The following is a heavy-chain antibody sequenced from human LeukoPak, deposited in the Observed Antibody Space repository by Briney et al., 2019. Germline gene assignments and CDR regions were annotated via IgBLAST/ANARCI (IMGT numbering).Heavy chain of an antibody. D-gene: IGHD3-22*01. V-gene: IGHV3-30*18. CDR2: ISYDGSNK. CDR1: GFTFSSYG. CDR3: AKDYYDSSGYWYYGMDV. Sequence: GGSLRLSCAASGFTFSSYGMHWVRQAPGKGLEWVAVISYDGSNKYYADSVKGRFTISRDNSKNTLYLQMNSLRAEDTAVYCCAKDYYDSSGYWYYGMDVWGQGTTVTVSS. J-gene: IGHJ6*02.